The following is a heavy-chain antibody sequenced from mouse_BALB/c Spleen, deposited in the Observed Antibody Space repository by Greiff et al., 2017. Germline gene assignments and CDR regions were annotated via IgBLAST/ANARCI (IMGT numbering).Heavy chain of an antibody. CDR3: ARGGNYVAMDY. CDR2: IYPGNVNT. Sequence: VQRVESGPELVKPGASVRISCKASGYTFTSYYIHWVKQRPGQGLEWIGWIYPGNVNTKYNEKFKGKATLTSDKSSSTAYMQLSSLTSEDSAVYFCARGGNYVAMDYWGQGTSVTVSS. V-gene: IGHV1S56*01. J-gene: IGHJ4*01. CDR1: GYTFTSYY. D-gene: IGHD2-1*01.